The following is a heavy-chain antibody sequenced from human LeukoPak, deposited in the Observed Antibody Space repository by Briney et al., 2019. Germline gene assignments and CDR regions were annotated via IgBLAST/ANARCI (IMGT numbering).Heavy chain of an antibody. D-gene: IGHD1-26*01. V-gene: IGHV4-59*01. J-gene: IGHJ4*02. CDR2: IYYSGST. Sequence: SETLSLTCTVSGGSISSYYWSWIRQPPGKGLEWIGYIYYSGSTNYNPSLKSRVTISVDTSKNQFSLKLSSVTAADTAVYYCAREGAGNFDYWGQGTLVTVSS. CDR1: GGSISSYY. CDR3: AREGAGNFDY.